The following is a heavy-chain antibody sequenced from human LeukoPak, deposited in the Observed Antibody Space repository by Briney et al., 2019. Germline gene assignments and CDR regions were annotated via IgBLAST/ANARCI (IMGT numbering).Heavy chain of an antibody. V-gene: IGHV1-2*02. CDR2: INLNSGGT. J-gene: IGHJ4*02. CDR1: GYIFTGYY. D-gene: IGHD2-2*02. Sequence: VASVKVSCKASGYIFTGYYMHWVRQAPGQGLEWMGWINLNSGGTNYVQKFQGRVTMTRDTSISTAYMELSGLRSDDTAVYYCARDQPEYCTSDNCYTSKYYFDYWGQGTLVIVSS. CDR3: ARDQPEYCTSDNCYTSKYYFDY.